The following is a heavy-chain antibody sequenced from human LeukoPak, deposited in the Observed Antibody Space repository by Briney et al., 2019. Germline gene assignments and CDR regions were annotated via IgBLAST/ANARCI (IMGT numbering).Heavy chain of an antibody. CDR3: AKAPRPDIVLMVYATH. V-gene: IGHV3-30-3*01. Sequence: PGGSLRLSCAASGFTFSSYAMHWVRQAPGKGLEWVALISYDGSEKHYADSVKGRFTISRDNSKNTLYLQMNSLRAEDTAVYYCAKAPRPDIVLMVYATHWGQGTLVTVSS. J-gene: IGHJ4*02. D-gene: IGHD2-8*01. CDR2: ISYDGSEK. CDR1: GFTFSSYA.